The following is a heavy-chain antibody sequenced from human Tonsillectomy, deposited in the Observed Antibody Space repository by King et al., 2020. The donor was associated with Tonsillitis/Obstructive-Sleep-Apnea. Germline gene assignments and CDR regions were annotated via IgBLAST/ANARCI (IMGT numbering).Heavy chain of an antibody. V-gene: IGHV3-30*01. CDR3: ARDNNYYDFWSGYYRRYYYYYYMDV. CDR1: GFTFSSYA. Sequence: VQLVESGGGVVQPGRSLRLSCAASGFTFSSYAMHWVRQAPGKGLEWVAVISYDGSNKYYADSVKGRFTISRDNSKNTLYLQMNSPRAEDTAVYYCARDNNYYDFWSGYYRRYYYYYYMDVWGKGTTVTVS. D-gene: IGHD3-3*01. J-gene: IGHJ6*03. CDR2: ISYDGSNK.